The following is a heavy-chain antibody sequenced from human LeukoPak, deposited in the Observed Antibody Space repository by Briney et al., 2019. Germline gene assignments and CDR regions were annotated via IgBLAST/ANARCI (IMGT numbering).Heavy chain of an antibody. CDR1: GFTFSSYW. CDR3: GRDPYYDSLDY. D-gene: IGHD3-22*01. J-gene: IGHJ4*02. V-gene: IGHV3-30*03. Sequence: GGSLRLSCAASGFTFSSYWMHWVRQAPGKGLVWVAVISYDGSNKYYADSVKGRFTISRDNSENSLFLQMNSLRAEDTAVYYCGRDPYYDSLDYWGQGTLVTVSS. CDR2: ISYDGSNK.